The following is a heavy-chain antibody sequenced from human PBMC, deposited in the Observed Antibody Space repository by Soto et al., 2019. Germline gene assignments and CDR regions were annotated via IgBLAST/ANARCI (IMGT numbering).Heavy chain of an antibody. J-gene: IGHJ4*01. CDR2: ISRFSDRT. CDR3: ARGGAYFGGFDYFDY. D-gene: IGHD3-10*01. Sequence: GGSLRLSCSASGFNFNSYTMNWVRQAPGKGLEWVSSISRFSDRTYYADSVKGRFAIFRANAEISVYLQVNSLRAEDTAVYYCARGGAYFGGFDYFDYWGQGTPVTVSS. V-gene: IGHV3-21*06. CDR1: GFNFNSYT.